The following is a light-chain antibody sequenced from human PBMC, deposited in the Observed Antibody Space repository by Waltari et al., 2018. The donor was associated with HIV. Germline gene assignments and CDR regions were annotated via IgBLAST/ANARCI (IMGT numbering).Light chain of an antibody. CDR1: KSISTY. Sequence: DIQMTQSPSSLSASVGDRVTITCRASKSISTYLNWYQQKPGKAPKLLVYDASSLQGGVSSRFSGSGSGTDFTLTISSLQPEDFVTYYCQQSYSTPWTFGQGTKVDI. CDR2: DAS. J-gene: IGKJ1*01. V-gene: IGKV1-39*01. CDR3: QQSYSTPWT.